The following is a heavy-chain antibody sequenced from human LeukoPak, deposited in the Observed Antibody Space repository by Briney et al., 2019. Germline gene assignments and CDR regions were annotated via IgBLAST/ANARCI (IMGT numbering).Heavy chain of an antibody. CDR1: GGTFSSYA. V-gene: IGHV1-69*13. Sequence: ASVKVSCKASGGTFSSYAISWVRQAPGQGLEWMGGIIPIFGTANYAQKFQGRVTITADESTSTAYMELSSLRSEDTAVYYCARGLENYYYGSGSYGGGMDVWGQGTTVTVSS. D-gene: IGHD3-10*01. CDR3: ARGLENYYYGSGSYGGGMDV. CDR2: IIPIFGTA. J-gene: IGHJ6*02.